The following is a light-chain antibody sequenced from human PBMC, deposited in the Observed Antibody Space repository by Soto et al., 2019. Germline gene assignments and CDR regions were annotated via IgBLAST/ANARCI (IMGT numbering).Light chain of an antibody. J-gene: IGLJ2*01. CDR3: SSYTSSSPVV. CDR1: SSDVGGYNY. CDR2: EVN. Sequence: QSALTQPASVSGSPGQSITISCTGSSSDVGGYNYVSWYQQHPDKAPKLMIYEVNNRPSGVSNRFSGSKSGNTASLTISGLQAEDEADYYCSSYTSSSPVVFGGGTKLTVL. V-gene: IGLV2-14*01.